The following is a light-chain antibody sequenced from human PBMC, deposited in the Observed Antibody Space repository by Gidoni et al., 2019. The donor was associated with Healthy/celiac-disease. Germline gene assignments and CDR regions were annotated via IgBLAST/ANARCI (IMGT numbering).Light chain of an antibody. CDR3: QQYYSYPRT. CDR1: QGISSY. V-gene: IGKV1-8*01. CDR2: AAS. Sequence: IRITQSPSSLSASTGERVTITCRASQGISSYLAWYQQKPGKAPKLLIYAASTLQSGVPSRFGGSGSGTDFTLTISCLQSEDFATYYCQQYYSYPRTFGQXTKLEIK. J-gene: IGKJ2*01.